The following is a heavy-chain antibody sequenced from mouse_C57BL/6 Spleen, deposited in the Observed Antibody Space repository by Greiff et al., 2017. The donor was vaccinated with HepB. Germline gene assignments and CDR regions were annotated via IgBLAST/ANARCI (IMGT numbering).Heavy chain of an antibody. D-gene: IGHD1-1*01. V-gene: IGHV1-62-2*01. CDR1: GYTFTEYT. CDR3: ARHEDKGIIATVLVDY. Sequence: VQLQQSGAELVKPGASVKLSCEASGYTFTEYTIHWVKQRSGQGLEWIGWFYPGSGSIKYNEKFKDKATLTADKSSSTVYMELSRLTSEDSAVYFCARHEDKGIIATVLVDYWGQGTTLTVSS. J-gene: IGHJ2*01. CDR2: FYPGSGSI.